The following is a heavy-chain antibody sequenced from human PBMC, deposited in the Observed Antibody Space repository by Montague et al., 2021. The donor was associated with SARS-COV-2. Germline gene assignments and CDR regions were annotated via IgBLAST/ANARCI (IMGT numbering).Heavy chain of an antibody. CDR2: IYFSGGA. CDR3: ARDVPYDTLGL. Sequence: SETLSLTCTVSGGSFSTYYWSWIRQPPGKGLEWIGHIYFSGGANYNPSLKSRVAISVDTSKNEFSLKLKSVTAADTAVYYCARDVPYDTLGLWGQGTLVTVSS. V-gene: IGHV4-59*01. J-gene: IGHJ4*02. CDR1: GGSFSTYY. D-gene: IGHD3-22*01.